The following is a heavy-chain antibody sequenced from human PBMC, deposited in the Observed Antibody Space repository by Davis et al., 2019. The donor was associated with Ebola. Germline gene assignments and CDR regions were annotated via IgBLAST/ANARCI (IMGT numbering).Heavy chain of an antibody. D-gene: IGHD1-20*01. CDR3: ARPSITGTADAFDI. CDR1: GYTFTGYY. V-gene: IGHV5-51*01. Sequence: KVSCKASGYTFTGYYIHWVRQMPGKGLEWMGIIYPGDSDTRYSPSFQGQVTISADKSISTAYLQWSSLKASDTAMYYCARPSITGTADAFDIWGQGTMVTVSS. J-gene: IGHJ3*02. CDR2: IYPGDSDT.